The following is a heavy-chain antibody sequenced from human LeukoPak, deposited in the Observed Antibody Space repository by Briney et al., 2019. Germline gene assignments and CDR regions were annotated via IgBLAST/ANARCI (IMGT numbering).Heavy chain of an antibody. CDR1: GYTFTRYY. Sequence: ASVKVSCKASGYTFTRYYMHWVRQAPGQGLEWMGWINPNSGGTNYAQKFQGRVTMTRDTSISTAYMELSRLRSDDTAVYYCARAIVGATGAFDIWGQGTMVTVSS. J-gene: IGHJ3*02. CDR3: ARAIVGATGAFDI. V-gene: IGHV1-2*02. CDR2: INPNSGGT. D-gene: IGHD1-26*01.